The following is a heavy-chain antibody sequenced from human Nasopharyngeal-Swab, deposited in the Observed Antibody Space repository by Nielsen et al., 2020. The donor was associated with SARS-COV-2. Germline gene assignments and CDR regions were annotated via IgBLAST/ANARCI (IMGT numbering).Heavy chain of an antibody. CDR2: ISYSGST. CDR1: GGSISSGGYY. D-gene: IGHD2/OR15-2a*01. CDR3: ARAFADSLYGMDV. V-gene: IGHV4-31*03. Sequence: SETLSLTCTVAGGSISSGGYYWTWICQPPGKGLEWIGYISYSGSTYYNPSLKSRVTISVDTSQNQFSLKVNSVTAADTAVYYCARAFADSLYGMDVWGQGTTVTVSS. J-gene: IGHJ6*02.